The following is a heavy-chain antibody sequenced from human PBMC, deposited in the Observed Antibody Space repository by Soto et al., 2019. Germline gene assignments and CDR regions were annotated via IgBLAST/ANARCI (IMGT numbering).Heavy chain of an antibody. CDR1: GFTFRGSG. Sequence: EVQLVESGGGLVQPGGSLKLSCAASGFTFRGSGIHWVRQASGKGLEWVGRIRTKTNNYATAYAASVKGRFTISRDDSKNMAYLQMNSLKTEDTAVYYCTAMAGIDYWGQGTLVTVSS. V-gene: IGHV3-73*02. J-gene: IGHJ4*02. CDR2: IRTKTNNYAT. D-gene: IGHD6-19*01. CDR3: TAMAGIDY.